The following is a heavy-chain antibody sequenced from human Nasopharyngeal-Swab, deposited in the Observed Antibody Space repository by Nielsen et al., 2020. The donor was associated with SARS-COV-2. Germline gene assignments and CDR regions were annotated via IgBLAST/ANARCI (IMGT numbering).Heavy chain of an antibody. Sequence: ETLSLTCTVSGGSISSYYWSWIRQPPGKGLEWIGYIYYSGSTNYNPSLKSRVTISVDTSKNQFSLKLSSVTAADTAVYYCARDQGAGSSGWYWYFDLWGRGTLVTVSS. V-gene: IGHV4-59*13. D-gene: IGHD6-19*01. J-gene: IGHJ2*01. CDR3: ARDQGAGSSGWYWYFDL. CDR1: GGSISSYY. CDR2: IYYSGST.